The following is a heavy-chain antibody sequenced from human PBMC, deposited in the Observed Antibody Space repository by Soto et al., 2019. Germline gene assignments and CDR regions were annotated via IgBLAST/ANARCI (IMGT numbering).Heavy chain of an antibody. CDR2: IYSSGRT. J-gene: IGHJ4*02. Sequence: SETLSLTCAVSGVSISNYFWSWIRQPPGKGLEWIGYIYSSGRTNYNPSLKSRVTISVDTSKNQFSLRLSSVTAADTAVYYCASSSITPRLFMYPFDDWGQGTLVTLSS. V-gene: IGHV4-59*01. D-gene: IGHD6-6*01. CDR1: GVSISNYF. CDR3: ASSSITPRLFMYPFDD.